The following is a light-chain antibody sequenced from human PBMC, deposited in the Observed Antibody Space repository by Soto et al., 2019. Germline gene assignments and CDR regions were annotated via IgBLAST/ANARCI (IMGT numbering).Light chain of an antibody. CDR2: LNSDGSH. CDR3: QTWVTGMV. J-gene: IGLJ3*02. CDR1: NAYRSYA. V-gene: IGLV4-69*01. Sequence: QSVLTQSPSASASLGASVKLTCTLTNAYRSYAIAWHQQQPEMSPRYLMKLNSDGSHSKGDGVPDRFSGSSSGAERYLTISSLQSEDEADYYCQTWVTGMVFGGGTKVTVL.